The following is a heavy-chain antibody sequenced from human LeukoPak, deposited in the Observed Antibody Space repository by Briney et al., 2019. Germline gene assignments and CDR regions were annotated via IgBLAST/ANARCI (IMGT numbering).Heavy chain of an antibody. D-gene: IGHD6-6*01. CDR3: AKDLYSSSY. Sequence: GRSLRLSCAASGFTFDDYAMHWVRQAPGKGLEWVSGISWNSGSIGYADSVKGRFTISRDNAKNSLYLQMNSLRAEDTALYCCAKDLYSSSYWGQGTLVTVSS. J-gene: IGHJ4*02. V-gene: IGHV3-9*01. CDR1: GFTFDDYA. CDR2: ISWNSGSI.